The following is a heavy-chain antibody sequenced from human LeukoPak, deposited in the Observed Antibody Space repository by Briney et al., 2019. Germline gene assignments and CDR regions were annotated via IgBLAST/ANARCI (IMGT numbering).Heavy chain of an antibody. J-gene: IGHJ4*02. CDR3: ATVSAAGTGFSDH. V-gene: IGHV3-7*05. CDR1: GXTFSSYW. CDR2: IKQDGSQK. Sequence: GGSLRLSCAASGXTFSSYWMIWVRQAPGKGLEWVANIKQDGSQKNYVDSVKGRCTISRDNAKNSLYLQLNSLTAADTAVYFCATVSAAGTGFSDHWGQGTLVTVSS. D-gene: IGHD6-13*01.